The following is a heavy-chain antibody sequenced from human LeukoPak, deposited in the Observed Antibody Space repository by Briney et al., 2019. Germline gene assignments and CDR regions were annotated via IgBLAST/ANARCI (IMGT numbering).Heavy chain of an antibody. V-gene: IGHV3-23*01. CDR3: AKGYSGSYRSYFDY. J-gene: IGHJ4*02. CDR1: GFTFTTYA. Sequence: GGSLRLSCAASGFTFTTYAMSWVRQPPGKGLEWVSPVGGNGGSTYYADSVKGRFTISRDNPKNTLYLQMNTLRAEDTAVYYWAKGYSGSYRSYFDYWGQGALVTVSS. D-gene: IGHD1-26*01. CDR2: VGGNGGST.